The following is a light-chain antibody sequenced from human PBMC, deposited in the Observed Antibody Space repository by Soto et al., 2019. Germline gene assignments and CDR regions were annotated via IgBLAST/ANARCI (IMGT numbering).Light chain of an antibody. CDR2: QHT. CDR1: KLGDKY. Sequence: SYELTQPPSVSVSPGQTATIACSGDKLGDKYVSWYHQKQGQSPILVIYQHTKRPSGIPERFSGSISENTATLTISGTQAMDEADYYCQAWDSSTSVVFGGGTKLTVL. V-gene: IGLV3-1*01. J-gene: IGLJ2*01. CDR3: QAWDSSTSVV.